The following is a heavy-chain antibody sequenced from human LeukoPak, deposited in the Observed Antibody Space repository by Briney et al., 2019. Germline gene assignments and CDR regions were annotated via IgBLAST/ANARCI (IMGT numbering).Heavy chain of an antibody. D-gene: IGHD3-22*01. V-gene: IGHV1-69*10. Sequence: ASVKVSCKASGGTFSSYAISWVRQAPGQGLEWMGWIIPILGIANYAQKFQGRVTITADKSTSTAYMELSSLRSEDTAVYYCAREGYYDSSSYYYGMDVWGQGTTVTVSS. J-gene: IGHJ6*02. CDR2: IIPILGIA. CDR3: AREGYYDSSSYYYGMDV. CDR1: GGTFSSYA.